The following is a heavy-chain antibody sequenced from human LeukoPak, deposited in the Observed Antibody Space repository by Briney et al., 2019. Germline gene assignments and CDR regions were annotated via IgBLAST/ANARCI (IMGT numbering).Heavy chain of an antibody. CDR2: VNPRSGAT. Sequence: GASVKVSCKASGYTFVNYDINWVRQATGQGLEWVGWVNPRSGATASSQEFQGRVSIISDASINTAYMELSSLRSEDTALYYCTRGRIALSWGQGTLITVSS. CDR1: GYTFVNYD. J-gene: IGHJ4*02. V-gene: IGHV1-8*03. CDR3: TRGRIALS. D-gene: IGHD2-21*01.